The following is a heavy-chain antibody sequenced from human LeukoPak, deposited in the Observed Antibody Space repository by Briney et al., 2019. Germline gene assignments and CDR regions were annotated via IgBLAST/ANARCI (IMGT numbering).Heavy chain of an antibody. D-gene: IGHD2/OR15-2a*01. J-gene: IGHJ4*02. CDR3: ARDSTTRGFDY. V-gene: IGHV4-59*01. CDR1: GGSISSYY. CDR2: IYYSGST. Sequence: SETLSLTCTVSGGSISSYYWSWVRQPPGKGLEWIGYIYYSGSTNYNPSLRSRVTISVDTSKNQFSLKLSSVTAADTAVYYCARDSTTRGFDYWGQGTLVTVSS.